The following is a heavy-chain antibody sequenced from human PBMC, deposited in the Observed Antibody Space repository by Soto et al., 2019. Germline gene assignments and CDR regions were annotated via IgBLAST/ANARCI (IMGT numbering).Heavy chain of an antibody. Sequence: SVNVSCKASGGTFSSYAISWVRQAPGQGFEWMGGIIPIFGTANYAQKFQGRVTITADESTSTAYMELSSLRSEDTAVYYCARGTASYYYYYGMDVWGQGTTVTVSS. V-gene: IGHV1-69*13. J-gene: IGHJ6*02. CDR1: GGTFSSYA. D-gene: IGHD2-21*02. CDR2: IIPIFGTA. CDR3: ARGTASYYYYYGMDV.